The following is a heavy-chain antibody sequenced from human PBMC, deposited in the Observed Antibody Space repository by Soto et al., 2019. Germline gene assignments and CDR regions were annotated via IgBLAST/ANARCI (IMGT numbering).Heavy chain of an antibody. CDR2: ISYDGSNK. J-gene: IGHJ4*02. CDR3: ARIPESGNNRPVDY. CDR1: GFTFSSYA. D-gene: IGHD2-15*01. V-gene: IGHV3-30-3*01. Sequence: QVQLVESGGGVVQPGRSLRLSCAASGFTFSSYAMHWVRQAPGKGLEWVAVISYDGSNKYYADSVKGRFTISKDNSKNTLYLQMNSLRAEDTAVYYCARIPESGNNRPVDYWGQGTLVTVSS.